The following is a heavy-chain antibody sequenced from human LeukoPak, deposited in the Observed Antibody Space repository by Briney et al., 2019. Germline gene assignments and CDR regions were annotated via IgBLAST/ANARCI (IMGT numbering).Heavy chain of an antibody. CDR2: IRGDGVTT. Sequence: GGTLRLSCAASGFTFSSHGMNWVRQAPGKGLEWVSGIRGDGVTTYYADSVKGRFTISRDNSKNTLYLQMNSLRAEDTAVYYCARGEDILTGYYWGQGTLVTVSS. CDR1: GFTFSSHG. CDR3: ARGEDILTGYY. J-gene: IGHJ4*02. V-gene: IGHV3-23*01. D-gene: IGHD3-9*01.